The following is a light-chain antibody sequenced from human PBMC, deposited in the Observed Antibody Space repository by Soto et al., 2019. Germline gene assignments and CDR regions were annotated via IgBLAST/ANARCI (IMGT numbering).Light chain of an antibody. CDR2: DVS. CDR3: CSYASSTSYV. V-gene: IGLV2-14*03. CDR1: SSDVGGYNF. J-gene: IGLJ1*01. Sequence: QSALTQPASVSGSPGQSITISCTGTSSDVGGYNFVTWYQQHPGEAPKLMIHDVSGRASGVPNRFSGSKSGTTASLTISRLQAEDEADYYCCSYASSTSYVFGTGTKVTVL.